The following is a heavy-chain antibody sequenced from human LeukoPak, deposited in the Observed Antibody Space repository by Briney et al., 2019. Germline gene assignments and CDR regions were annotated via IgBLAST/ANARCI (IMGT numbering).Heavy chain of an antibody. D-gene: IGHD2/OR15-2a*01. CDR3: ARRTFPNDAFDV. Sequence: GGSLTLPCAASRFTFSIFSMNWARQTTGKGLVCVSAISGSGSDIYYADSVKGRFTISRDNPKRSLYLQMNSLRAEDTAVYYCARRTFPNDAFDVWGQGTVVTVSS. V-gene: IGHV3-21*01. J-gene: IGHJ3*01. CDR1: RFTFSIFS. CDR2: ISGSGSDI.